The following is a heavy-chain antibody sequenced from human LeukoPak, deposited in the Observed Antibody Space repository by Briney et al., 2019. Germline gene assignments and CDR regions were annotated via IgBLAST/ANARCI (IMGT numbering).Heavy chain of an antibody. J-gene: IGHJ4*02. D-gene: IGHD3-3*01. Sequence: ASVKVSCKASGGTFSSYAISWVRQAPGQGLEWMGWINPNSGGTNYAQKFQGWVTMTRDTSISTAYMELSRLRSDDTAVYYCARALPYYDFWSGYYTGIHFDYWGQGTLVTVSS. CDR2: INPNSGGT. CDR3: ARALPYYDFWSGYYTGIHFDY. V-gene: IGHV1-2*04. CDR1: GGTFSSYA.